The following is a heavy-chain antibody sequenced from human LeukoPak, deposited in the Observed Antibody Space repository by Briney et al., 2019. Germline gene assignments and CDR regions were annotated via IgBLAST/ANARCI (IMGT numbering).Heavy chain of an antibody. J-gene: IGHJ3*01. CDR2: IYYSGST. V-gene: IGHV4-31*03. CDR1: GGSISSGGYY. D-gene: IGHD2-2*01. CDR3: ARDVSRTSWSWR. Sequence: SETLSLTCTVSGGSISSGGYYWSWIRQHPGKGLEWIGYIYYSGSTYYNPSLKSRVTISVDTSNNQFSLKLSSATAADTAVYYCARDVSRTSWSWRWGQGTVVTVSS.